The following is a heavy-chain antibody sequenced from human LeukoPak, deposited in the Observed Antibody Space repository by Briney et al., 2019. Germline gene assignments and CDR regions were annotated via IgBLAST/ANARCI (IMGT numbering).Heavy chain of an antibody. D-gene: IGHD1-26*01. CDR3: ARDGCTSTTCTTLGGFNH. V-gene: IGHV3-7*01. J-gene: IGHJ4*02. Sequence: GGSLRLSCAGSGFTFIAYWMSWVRQAPGRGLEWVASIDQGGGETHFADSVRGRFTISRDNARNSLFLQMDSLREADTGVYFCARDGCTSTTCTTLGGFNHWGQGTQVTVSS. CDR1: GFTFIAYW. CDR2: IDQGGGET.